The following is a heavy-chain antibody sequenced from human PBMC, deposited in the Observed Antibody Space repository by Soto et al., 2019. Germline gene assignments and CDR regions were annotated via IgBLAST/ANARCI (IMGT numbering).Heavy chain of an antibody. CDR3: ARESEDLTSNFDY. Sequence: PGGSRLSCAASGFTFTRYSMNWVRQAPGKGLEWVSSISSTTNYIYYGDSMKGRFTISRDNAKNPLYLEMNSLRAEDTAVYYCARESEDLTSNFDYWGQGTLVTVSS. CDR1: GFTFTRYS. J-gene: IGHJ4*02. V-gene: IGHV3-21*06. CDR2: ISSTTNYI.